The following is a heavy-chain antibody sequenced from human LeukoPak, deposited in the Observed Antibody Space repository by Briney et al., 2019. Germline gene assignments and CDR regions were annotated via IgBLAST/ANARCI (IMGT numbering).Heavy chain of an antibody. CDR1: GFTFSSYA. CDR2: ISYDGSNK. CDR3: ARDLGSSLYYFDY. V-gene: IGHV3-30-3*01. J-gene: IGHJ4*02. Sequence: GGSLRLSCAASGFTFSSYAMHWVRQAPGKGLEWVAVISYDGSNKYYADSVKGRFTISRDNSKNTLYLQMSSLRAEDTAVYYCARDLGSSLYYFDYWGQGTLVTVSS. D-gene: IGHD7-27*01.